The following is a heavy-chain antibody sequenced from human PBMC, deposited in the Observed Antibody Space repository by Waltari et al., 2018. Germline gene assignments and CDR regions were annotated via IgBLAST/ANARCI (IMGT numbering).Heavy chain of an antibody. Sequence: EVKLLQSGGDLVQPGGSLRLSCAAYGFTFSNYAMDWVRQAPGEGLEWVSSISGSGDSVDSADSVKCRFTTSRDNSKNIMYLQMNSLRVEDTALYYCEVSSSSFGNYWGQGALVTVSS. CDR3: EVSSSSFGNY. CDR1: GFTFSNYA. J-gene: IGHJ4*02. D-gene: IGHD6-6*01. CDR2: ISGSGDSV. V-gene: IGHV3-23*01.